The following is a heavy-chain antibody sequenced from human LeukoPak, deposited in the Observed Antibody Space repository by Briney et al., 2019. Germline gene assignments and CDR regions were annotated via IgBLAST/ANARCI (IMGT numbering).Heavy chain of an antibody. CDR2: INPSGGST. D-gene: IGHD6-19*01. J-gene: IGHJ4*02. Sequence: ASVTVSCKASGYTFTGYYTHWVRQAPGQGLEWMGIINPSGGSTSYAQKFQGRVTMTRDMSTSTVYMELSSLRSDDTAVYYCARDRGYSSGWYSGNYFDYWGQGTLVTVSS. V-gene: IGHV1-46*01. CDR3: ARDRGYSSGWYSGNYFDY. CDR1: GYTFTGYY.